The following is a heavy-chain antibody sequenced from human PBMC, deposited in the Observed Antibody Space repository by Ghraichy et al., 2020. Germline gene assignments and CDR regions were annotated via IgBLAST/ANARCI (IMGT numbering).Heavy chain of an antibody. CDR3: ARDPFTTYFEQEDHSMGV. CDR1: GFTFTNYY. Sequence: GESLNISCAASGFTFTNYYMMWIRQAPGKGLEWLSHISTTGSYTKYADSVKGRFSISRDNAKNSLSLHMNGLRVEDTAVYYCARDPFTTYFEQEDHSMGVWGLGTTVTVSS. CDR2: ISTTGSYT. D-gene: IGHD3-22*01. V-gene: IGHV3-11*05. J-gene: IGHJ6*02.